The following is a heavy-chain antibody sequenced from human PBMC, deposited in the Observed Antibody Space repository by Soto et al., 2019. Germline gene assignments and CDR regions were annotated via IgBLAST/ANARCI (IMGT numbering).Heavy chain of an antibody. CDR1: GFTFSSYG. Sequence: QVQLVESGGGVVQPGRSLRLSCAASGFTFSSYGMHWVRQAPGKGLEWVAVIWYDGSNKYYADSVKGRFTISRDNSKNTLYLQMNSLRADDPAVCYCARVRDGQELDVWGQGTTVTVSS. D-gene: IGHD1-26*01. CDR3: ARVRDGQELDV. CDR2: IWYDGSNK. J-gene: IGHJ6*02. V-gene: IGHV3-33*01.